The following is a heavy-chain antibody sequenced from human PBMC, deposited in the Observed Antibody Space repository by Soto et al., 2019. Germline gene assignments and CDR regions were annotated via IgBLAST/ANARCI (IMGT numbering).Heavy chain of an antibody. V-gene: IGHV3-23*01. CDR1: GFTFSSYA. J-gene: IGHJ3*02. D-gene: IGHD6-19*01. CDR3: AKALQWLDAFDI. Sequence: GGSLRLSCAASGFTFSSYAMSWVRQAPGKGLEWVSAISGSGGSTYYADSVKGRFTISRDNSKNTLYLQMNSLRDEDTAVYYCAKALQWLDAFDIWGQGTMVTVSS. CDR2: ISGSGGST.